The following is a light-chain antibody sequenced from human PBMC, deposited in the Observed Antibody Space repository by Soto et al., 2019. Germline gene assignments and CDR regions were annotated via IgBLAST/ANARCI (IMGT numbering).Light chain of an antibody. V-gene: IGKV1-39*01. J-gene: IGKJ5*01. CDR3: QQSYTTASIT. CDR2: AAS. Sequence: DLQMTQSPSSLSASVGDRVTITCRASQSISRNLNWYQHKPGKAPKLLIYAASSLQNGVPSRFSSGGSGTEFTLSISSLQPEDFGTYYCQQSYTTASITFGQGTRLEIK. CDR1: QSISRN.